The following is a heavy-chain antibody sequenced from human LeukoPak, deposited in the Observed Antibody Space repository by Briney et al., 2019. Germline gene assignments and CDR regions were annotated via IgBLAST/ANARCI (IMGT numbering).Heavy chain of an antibody. CDR1: GFTFSTYE. V-gene: IGHV3-48*03. D-gene: IGHD5-12*01. CDR2: ISSSGSTR. Sequence: HPGGSLRLSCAVSGFTFSTYEMKWVRQAPGKGLEWVSYISSSGSTRYYADSVKGRFTISRDNAKNSLYLQMNSLRAEDTAVYYCARGNGYGQFDSWGQGTLVTVSS. CDR3: ARGNGYGQFDS. J-gene: IGHJ4*02.